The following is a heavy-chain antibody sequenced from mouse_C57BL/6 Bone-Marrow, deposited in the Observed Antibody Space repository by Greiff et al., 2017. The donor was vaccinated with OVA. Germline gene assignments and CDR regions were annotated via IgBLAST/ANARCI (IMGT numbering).Heavy chain of an antibody. CDR1: GYTFTSYW. D-gene: IGHD1-1*01. J-gene: IGHJ1*03. CDR2: IYPGNSDT. CDR3: TLYYGSSYWYFDV. V-gene: IGHV1-5*01. Sequence: VQLQQSGTVLARPGASVKMSCKTSGYTFTSYWMHWVKQRPGQGLEWIGAIYPGNSDTSYNQKFKGKAKLTAVTSASTAYMELSSLTNEDSAVYYCTLYYGSSYWYFDVWGTGTTVTVSS.